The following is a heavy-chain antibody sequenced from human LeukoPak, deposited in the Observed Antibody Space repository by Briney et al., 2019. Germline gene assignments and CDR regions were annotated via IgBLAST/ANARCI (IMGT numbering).Heavy chain of an antibody. CDR1: GFTFRTYG. D-gene: IGHD6-13*01. CDR2: VWYDGDHK. Sequence: GRSLRLSCEASGFTFRTYGMHWVRQAPGKGLEWVALVWYDGDHKYYADSVKGRFTISRDNSKNTLSLQMSSLRVEDTAVYYCVKGPIAATDYYFDYWGRGTQVTVSS. V-gene: IGHV3-33*06. CDR3: VKGPIAATDYYFDY. J-gene: IGHJ4*02.